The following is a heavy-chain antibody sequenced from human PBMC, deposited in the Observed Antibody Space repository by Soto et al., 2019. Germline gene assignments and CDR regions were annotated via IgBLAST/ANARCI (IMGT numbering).Heavy chain of an antibody. CDR2: IIPIFGTA. V-gene: IGHV1-69*01. D-gene: IGHD6-13*01. J-gene: IGHJ6*02. CDR1: GGTFSSYA. CDR3: ARVDNIAAAAYYYYYYGMDV. Sequence: QVQLVQSGAEVKKPGSSVKVSCKASGGTFSSYAISWVRQAPGQGLEWMGGIIPIFGTANYAQKFQGRVTITADESTSTAYMEVSSLRSEDTAVYYCARVDNIAAAAYYYYYYGMDVWGQGTTVTVSS.